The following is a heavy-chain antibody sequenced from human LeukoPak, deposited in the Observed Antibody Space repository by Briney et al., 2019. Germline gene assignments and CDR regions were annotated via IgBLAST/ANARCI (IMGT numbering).Heavy chain of an antibody. CDR1: GFTFSSYG. Sequence: PGGTLRLSCAASGFTFSSYGMSWVRQAPGKGLEWVSAISGSGGSTYYADSVKGRFTISRDNSKNTLYLQMNSLRAEDTAVYYCAKMVGGRYYFDYWGQGTLVTVSS. D-gene: IGHD2-15*01. J-gene: IGHJ4*02. CDR3: AKMVGGRYYFDY. V-gene: IGHV3-23*01. CDR2: ISGSGGST.